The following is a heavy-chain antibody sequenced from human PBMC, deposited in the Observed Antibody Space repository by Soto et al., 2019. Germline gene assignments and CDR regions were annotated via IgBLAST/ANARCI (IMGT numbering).Heavy chain of an antibody. CDR1: GYTFTSYP. D-gene: IGHD3-22*01. Sequence: VASVKVSCKASGYTFTSYPMHWVRQAPGQGLEWMGWINAGNGDTKYSQKFQGRVTITRDTSANTAYMELSSLRSEDTAVFYCARDWTHYDISDAGEYWAEGALVTVCS. V-gene: IGHV1-3*01. J-gene: IGHJ4*02. CDR3: ARDWTHYDISDAGEY. CDR2: INAGNGDT.